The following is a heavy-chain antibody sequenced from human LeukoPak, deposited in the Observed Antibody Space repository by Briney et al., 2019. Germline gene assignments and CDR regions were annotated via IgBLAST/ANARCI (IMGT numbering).Heavy chain of an antibody. V-gene: IGHV3-23*01. J-gene: IGHJ6*02. CDR1: GFTFSSFA. CDR3: ARYRRIPVPGTGETNYYCYMDV. D-gene: IGHD6-19*01. CDR2: MSNSGGIT. Sequence: PGGSLRLSCAASGFTFSSFAMSWVRQAPGKGLEWVSGMSNSGGITYYADSVKGRFTMSRDNAKNSLYLQMNSLRDEDTAVYYCARYRRIPVPGTGETNYYCYMDVWGQGTTVTVSS.